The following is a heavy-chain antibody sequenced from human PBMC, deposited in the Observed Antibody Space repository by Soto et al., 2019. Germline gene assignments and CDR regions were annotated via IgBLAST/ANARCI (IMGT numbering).Heavy chain of an antibody. CDR2: IIPIFGTA. Sequence: SVKVSCKASGGTFSSYAISWVRQAPGQGLEWMGGIIPIFGTANYAQKFQGRVTITADESTSTAYMEPSSLRSEDTAVYYCARPYTVKGAFDIWGQGTMVTVSS. D-gene: IGHD4-17*01. CDR1: GGTFSSYA. CDR3: ARPYTVKGAFDI. V-gene: IGHV1-69*13. J-gene: IGHJ3*02.